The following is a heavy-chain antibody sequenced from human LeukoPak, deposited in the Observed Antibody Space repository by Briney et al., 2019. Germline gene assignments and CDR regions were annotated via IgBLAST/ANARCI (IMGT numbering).Heavy chain of an antibody. J-gene: IGHJ4*02. CDR3: ARALSYYDSSGYYYVTGFDY. CDR1: GYTFTGYY. V-gene: IGHV1-2*04. CDR2: INPKSGGT. Sequence: ASVKVSCKASGYTFTGYYMHWVRQAPGQGLEWMGWINPKSGGTNYAQKFQGWVTMTRDTSISTAYMELSRLRSDDTAVYYCARALSYYDSSGYYYVTGFDYWGQGTLVTVSS. D-gene: IGHD3-22*01.